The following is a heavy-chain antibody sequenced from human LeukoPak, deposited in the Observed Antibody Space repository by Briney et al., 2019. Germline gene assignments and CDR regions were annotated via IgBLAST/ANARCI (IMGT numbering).Heavy chain of an antibody. D-gene: IGHD2-2*01. J-gene: IGHJ4*02. Sequence: GASVKVSCKASGYTFTDYYIHWVRPAPGPGLAWMGYINPKNGDTNYSQKFRGRVTMTRDTSINSAYMEMSRLRSDDTAIYYCLRYCSSISCSSWGQGTLVTVSS. CDR1: GYTFTDYY. CDR3: LRYCSSISCSS. CDR2: INPKNGDT. V-gene: IGHV1-2*02.